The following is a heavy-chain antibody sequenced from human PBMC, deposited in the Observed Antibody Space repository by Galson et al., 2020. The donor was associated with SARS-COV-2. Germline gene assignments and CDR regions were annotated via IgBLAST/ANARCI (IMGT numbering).Heavy chain of an antibody. V-gene: IGHV1-8*02. CDR2: MNPNSGNT. CDR1: GYTFTSYD. J-gene: IGHJ4*02. CDR3: ARGRNRWPKPDGVEDY. Sequence: ASVKVSCKASGYTFTSYDINWVRQATGQGLEWMGWMNPNSGNTGYAQKFQGRVTMTRNTSISTAYMELSSLRSEDTAVYYCARGRNRWPKPDGVEDYWGQGTLVTVSS. D-gene: IGHD1-1*01.